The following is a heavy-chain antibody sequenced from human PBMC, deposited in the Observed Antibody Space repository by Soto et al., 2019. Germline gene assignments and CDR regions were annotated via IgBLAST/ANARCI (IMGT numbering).Heavy chain of an antibody. D-gene: IGHD3-22*01. V-gene: IGHV4-4*02. Sequence: SETLSLTCAVSGDSISSSKWWSWVRQPPGKGLEWIGEIYHSGSTNYNPSLKSRVIISVDKSKNQFSLKLSSVTDADTAVYYCARYKRLIVDSWGRGTLVTSPQ. CDR1: GDSISSSKW. CDR3: ARYKRLIVDS. CDR2: IYHSGST. J-gene: IGHJ4*02.